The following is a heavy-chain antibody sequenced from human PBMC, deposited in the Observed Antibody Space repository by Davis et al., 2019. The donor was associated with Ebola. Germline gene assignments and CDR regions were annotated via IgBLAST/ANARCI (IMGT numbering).Heavy chain of an antibody. J-gene: IGHJ4*02. D-gene: IGHD2-2*01. Sequence: ASVKVSCKASGYTFTGYYMHWVRQAPGQGLEWMGRINPNSGGTNYAQKLQGRVTMTTDTSTSTAYMELRSLRSDDTAVYYCARDGTYYIGHCVSTSCFGVDYWGQGTLVTVSS. CDR2: INPNSGGT. CDR1: GYTFTGYY. CDR3: ARDGTYYIGHCVSTSCFGVDY. V-gene: IGHV1-2*06.